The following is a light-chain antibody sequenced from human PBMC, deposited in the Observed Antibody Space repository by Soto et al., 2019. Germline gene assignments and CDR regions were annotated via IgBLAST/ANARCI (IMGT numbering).Light chain of an antibody. CDR1: SGSIASNY. Sequence: NFMLTQPHSVSESPGKTVTISCTGSSGSIASNYVQWYQQRPGSAPTTVIYEDNQRPSGVPDRFSGSIDSSSNSASLTISGLKTEDEADYYCQSYDVSMALGGGTKLTVL. J-gene: IGLJ2*01. V-gene: IGLV6-57*02. CDR3: QSYDVSMA. CDR2: EDN.